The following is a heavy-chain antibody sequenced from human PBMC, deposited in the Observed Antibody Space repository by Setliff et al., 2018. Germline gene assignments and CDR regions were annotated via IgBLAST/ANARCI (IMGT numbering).Heavy chain of an antibody. J-gene: IGHJ4*02. CDR2: IGSGSNYI. D-gene: IGHD1-26*01. CDR3: AGGKTVGY. CDR1: GFTFSDYY. V-gene: IGHV3-21*04. Sequence: ETLSLSCAASGFTFSDYYMTWVRQAPGKGLEWVSFIGSGSNYIYYADSVKDRFTISRDNAKNSLYLQMNSLRAEDTAVYYCAGGKTVGYWGQGTLVTVSS.